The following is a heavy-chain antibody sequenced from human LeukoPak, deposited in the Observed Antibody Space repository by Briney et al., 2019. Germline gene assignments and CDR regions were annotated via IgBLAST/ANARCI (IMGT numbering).Heavy chain of an antibody. CDR3: ANDLRAAAGPFDYFDY. D-gene: IGHD6-13*01. CDR1: GFTFSSYA. V-gene: IGHV3-23*01. J-gene: IGHJ4*02. CDR2: ISGSGGST. Sequence: GGSLRLSCAASGFTFSSYAMSWVRQAPGKGLEWVSAISGSGGSTYYADSVKGRFTISRDNSKNTLYLQMNSLRAEETAVYYCANDLRAAAGPFDYFDYWGQGTLVTVSS.